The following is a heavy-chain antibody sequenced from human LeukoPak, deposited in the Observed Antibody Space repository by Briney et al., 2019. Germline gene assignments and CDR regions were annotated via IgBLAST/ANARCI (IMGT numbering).Heavy chain of an antibody. Sequence: ASVKVSCKASGYIFTVYYMYWVRQAPGQGLEWMGWTNPNNGDTNYAQRFQGRVTMTRDTSISTAYMELSRLRSDDTAVYYCARATCGGDCLDFDYWGQGTLVTVSS. V-gene: IGHV1-2*02. CDR3: ARATCGGDCLDFDY. D-gene: IGHD2-21*02. J-gene: IGHJ4*02. CDR2: TNPNNGDT. CDR1: GYIFTVYY.